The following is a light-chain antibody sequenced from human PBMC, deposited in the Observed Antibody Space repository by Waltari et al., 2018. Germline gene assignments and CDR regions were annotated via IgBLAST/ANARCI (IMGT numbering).Light chain of an antibody. CDR1: SSDAGGYNY. V-gene: IGLV2-14*01. CDR3: SSYTSSSTVV. CDR2: DVS. Sequence: QPALTQPASVSGSPGQSITISCTGTSSDAGGYNYVSWYQQHPGKAPKLMIYDVSKRPSGVSNRFSGSKSGNTASLTISGLQAEDEADYYCSSYTSSSTVVFGGGTKLTVL. J-gene: IGLJ2*01.